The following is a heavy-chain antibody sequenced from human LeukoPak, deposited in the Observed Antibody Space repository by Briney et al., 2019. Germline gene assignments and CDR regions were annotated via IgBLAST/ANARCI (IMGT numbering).Heavy chain of an antibody. D-gene: IGHD6-19*01. CDR2: ISGSSGII. Sequence: GGSPRLSCAASGFTFNTYTMNWVRQAPGKGLEWVSYISGSSGIIDYADSVKGRFTISRDNSKNTLYLQMNSLRAEDTAVYYCAKSGPLAGTVMRGFDYWGQGALVTVSS. J-gene: IGHJ4*02. V-gene: IGHV3-23*01. CDR3: AKSGPLAGTVMRGFDY. CDR1: GFTFNTYT.